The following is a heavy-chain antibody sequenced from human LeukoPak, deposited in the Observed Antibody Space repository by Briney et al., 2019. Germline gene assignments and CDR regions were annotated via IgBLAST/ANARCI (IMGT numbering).Heavy chain of an antibody. Sequence: GGSLRLSCVRSGFTYTDYWMHWFRQAPGKGPVWVSRINPDGTIIDYADSVKGRFSISRDNAKNLLYLQMNGLRADDTAVYYCARDLSWNTADRWGQGILVTVSS. V-gene: IGHV3-74*01. CDR1: GFTYTDYW. CDR3: ARDLSWNTADR. CDR2: INPDGTII. J-gene: IGHJ5*02. D-gene: IGHD5-18*01.